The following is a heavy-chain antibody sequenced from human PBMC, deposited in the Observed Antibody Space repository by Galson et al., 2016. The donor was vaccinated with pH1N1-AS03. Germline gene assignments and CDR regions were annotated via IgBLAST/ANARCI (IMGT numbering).Heavy chain of an antibody. D-gene: IGHD3-10*01. V-gene: IGHV3-30*02. J-gene: IGHJ4*02. CDR2: IRSDGSTE. Sequence: SLRLSCAASGFFFNDFGINWVRQAPGKGLEWVAFIRSDGSTEYSPDPVKGRFTISRDNSRKTVYLQLNSLRSEGTAFYYCAKDDGLGGQRDYWGQGTLVTVSS. CDR1: GFFFNDFG. CDR3: AKDDGLGGQRDY.